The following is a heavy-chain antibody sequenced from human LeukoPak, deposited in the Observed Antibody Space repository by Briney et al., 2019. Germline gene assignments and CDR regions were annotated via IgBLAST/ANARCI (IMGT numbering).Heavy chain of an antibody. CDR3: ARGRDWGLDY. D-gene: IGHD3/OR15-3a*01. V-gene: IGHV3-30-3*01. CDR1: GFTFRSYA. CDR2: ISSDGTNK. J-gene: IGHJ4*02. Sequence: PGGSLRLSCVASGFTFRSYAMHWVRRAPGKGLEWIIVISSDGTNKYYADSVKGRFTVSRDNSKNTLYLQMNSLRDEDTAVYYCARGRDWGLDYWGQGTVVTVSS.